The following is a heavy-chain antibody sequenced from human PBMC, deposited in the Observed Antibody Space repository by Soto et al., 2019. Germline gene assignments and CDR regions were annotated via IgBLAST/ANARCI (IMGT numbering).Heavy chain of an antibody. CDR2: ISSNGGNT. V-gene: IGHV3-64D*06. CDR3: VKEGYMRSDWYGQFDC. D-gene: IGHD6-19*01. CDR1: GFTFNTFA. Sequence: GGSLRLSCSASGFTFNTFAMHWVRQTPGKGLEFVSAISSNGGNTYYADSVKGRFAISRDNSKNTLYLQMYSLRPEDTALYYCVKEGYMRSDWYGQFDCWGQGTL. J-gene: IGHJ4*02.